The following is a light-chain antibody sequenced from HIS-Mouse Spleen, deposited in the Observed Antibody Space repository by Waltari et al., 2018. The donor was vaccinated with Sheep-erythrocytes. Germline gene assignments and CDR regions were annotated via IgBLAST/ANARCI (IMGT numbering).Light chain of an antibody. CDR1: SSDVGGYHY. Sequence: QSALTQPRSVSGSPGQSVTISCTGTSSDVGGYHYVSWYQQHPGKAPKLMISDVSKRPSGFPDRFSGSKSGNTASLTISGLQAEDEADYYCCSYAGSYNHVFATGTKVTVL. J-gene: IGLJ1*01. V-gene: IGLV2-11*01. CDR3: CSYAGSYNHV. CDR2: DVS.